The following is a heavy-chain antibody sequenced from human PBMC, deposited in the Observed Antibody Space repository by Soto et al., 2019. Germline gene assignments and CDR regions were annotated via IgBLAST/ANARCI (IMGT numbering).Heavy chain of an antibody. V-gene: IGHV3-21*01. CDR3: ARDDVLCDGGRCYGIALDV. CDR1: GVIFSGYS. D-gene: IGHD2-15*01. J-gene: IGHJ6*04. CDR2: ITTSSTYI. Sequence: PGGSLRLSCAASGVIFSGYSMSWVRQAPGKGLEWVSSITTSSTYIYYADSVKGRFTISRDTAENTLYLQMNSLRVEDTAVYYCARDDVLCDGGRCYGIALDVWGKGTTVTVSS.